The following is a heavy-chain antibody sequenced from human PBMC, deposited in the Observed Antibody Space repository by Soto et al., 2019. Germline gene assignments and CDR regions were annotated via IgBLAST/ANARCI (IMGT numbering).Heavy chain of an antibody. J-gene: IGHJ3*02. Sequence: ASVKVSCKASGYTFTSYGISCVRQAPGQGLEWMGWISAYNGNTNYAQKLQGRVTMTTDTSTSTAYMELRSLRSDDTAVYYCASGEDGVIATLSAFDNCGQGTMVTXS. CDR3: ASGEDGVIATLSAFDN. CDR1: GYTFTSYG. CDR2: ISAYNGNT. D-gene: IGHD3-22*01. V-gene: IGHV1-18*01.